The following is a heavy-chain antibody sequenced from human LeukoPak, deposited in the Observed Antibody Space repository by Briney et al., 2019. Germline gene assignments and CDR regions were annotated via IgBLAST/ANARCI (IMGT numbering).Heavy chain of an antibody. D-gene: IGHD3-16*01. Sequence: GGSLRLSCAASGFSFSSYAMSWVRQAPGKGLKWVSTINDNGAGTYYADSVKGRFTISRDNSYNTVSLQMNSLRDEDTGVYYCAKGLRTGVGPYMGYHYYMDVWGKGATVTVSS. CDR3: AKGLRTGVGPYMGYHYYMDV. CDR2: INDNGAGT. V-gene: IGHV3-23*01. CDR1: GFSFSSYA. J-gene: IGHJ6*03.